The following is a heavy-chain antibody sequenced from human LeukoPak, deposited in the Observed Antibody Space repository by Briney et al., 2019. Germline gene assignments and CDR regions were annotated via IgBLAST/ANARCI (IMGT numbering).Heavy chain of an antibody. D-gene: IGHD5-24*01. Sequence: PGGSLRLSCAASGFTFSSYEMNWVRQAPGKGLEWLSHISNSGSSIQYADSVKGRFTISRDNAKNSLYLQMNSLRVEDTVVYYCARTRDEPFAYWGQGTLVTVSS. CDR1: GFTFSSYE. CDR3: ARTRDEPFAY. V-gene: IGHV3-48*03. CDR2: ISNSGSSI. J-gene: IGHJ4*02.